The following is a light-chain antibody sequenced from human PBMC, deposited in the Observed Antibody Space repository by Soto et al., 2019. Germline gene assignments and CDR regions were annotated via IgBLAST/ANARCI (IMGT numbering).Light chain of an antibody. V-gene: IGLV2-8*01. Sequence: QSALTQPPSASGSPGQSVTISCTGTSSDVGGYNYVSWYQQHPGKAPKLMIYEVSKRPSGVPDRFSGPKSGNTASLTVSGLQAEDEADYYCSSYAGSNKLVVFGGGTKVTVL. CDR2: EVS. J-gene: IGLJ2*01. CDR3: SSYAGSNKLVV. CDR1: SSDVGGYNY.